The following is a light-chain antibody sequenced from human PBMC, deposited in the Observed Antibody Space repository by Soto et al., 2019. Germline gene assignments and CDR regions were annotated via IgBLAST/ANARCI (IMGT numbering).Light chain of an antibody. CDR1: SSDVGGYNY. V-gene: IGLV2-8*01. Sequence: QSVLTQPPSASGSPGQSVTISCTGTSSDVGGYNYVSWYQHHPGKAPKLIIYEVDEWPSGVPDRFSGSKSGNTASLTVSGLQAEDEADYYCSSYVGSNNFPYVFGTGTKLTVL. CDR3: SSYVGSNNFPYV. CDR2: EVD. J-gene: IGLJ1*01.